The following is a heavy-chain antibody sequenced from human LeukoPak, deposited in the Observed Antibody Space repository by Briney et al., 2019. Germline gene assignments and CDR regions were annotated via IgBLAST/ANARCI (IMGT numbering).Heavy chain of an antibody. D-gene: IGHD2-2*03. CDR3: ARDLDIVVVPAVNFDY. CDR1: GFPFSSYT. V-gene: IGHV3-21*01. J-gene: IGHJ4*02. Sequence: GGSLRLSCAASGFPFSSYTMNWVRQTPGKGLEWISSITSSSGYIYSADSAKGRFTISRDNAKNSLYLEMNSLRAEDTAVYYCARDLDIVVVPAVNFDYWGQGTLVTVSS. CDR2: ITSSSGYI.